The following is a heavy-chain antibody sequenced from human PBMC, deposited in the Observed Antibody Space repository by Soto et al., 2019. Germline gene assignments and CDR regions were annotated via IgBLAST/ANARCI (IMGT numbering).Heavy chain of an antibody. V-gene: IGHV2-5*02. J-gene: IGHJ4*02. CDR2: IYWDDDK. D-gene: IGHD3-10*01. CDR1: GFSLSTSRVG. CDR3: VHTSGSGNSACFDY. Sequence: QITLKESGPTLVKPTQTLTLTCTFSGFSLSTSRVGVGWIRQPPGKALEWLALIYWDDDKRYSPSLKNRLTIIKDTSKNQVVLTMTNADPVDTATYYCVHTSGSGNSACFDYWGQGTLVTVSS.